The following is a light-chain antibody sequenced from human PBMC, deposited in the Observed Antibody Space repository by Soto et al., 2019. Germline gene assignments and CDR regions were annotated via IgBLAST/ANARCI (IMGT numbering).Light chain of an antibody. CDR1: SSDVGSYNR. J-gene: IGLJ2*01. Sequence: QSVLTQPPSVSGSPGQSVTISCTGTSSDVGSYNRVSWYQQPPGTAPKLMIYEVSNRPSGVPDRFSGSKSGNTASLTISGLQAEDEADYYCQSYDSSLTNAVFGGGTKLTVL. V-gene: IGLV2-18*02. CDR2: EVS. CDR3: QSYDSSLTNAV.